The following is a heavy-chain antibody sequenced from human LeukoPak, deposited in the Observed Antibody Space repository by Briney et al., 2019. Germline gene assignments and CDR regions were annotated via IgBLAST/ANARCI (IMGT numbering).Heavy chain of an antibody. Sequence: PGGSLRLSCAASGFTFSRYAMSWVRQAPGKGLEWFSAISGSGGSTYYADSVKGRFTISRDNSKNTLYLQMNSLRAEDTAVYYCAKDKVAVQSFYFDYWGQGTLVTVSS. J-gene: IGHJ4*02. D-gene: IGHD6-19*01. CDR3: AKDKVAVQSFYFDY. CDR2: ISGSGGST. V-gene: IGHV3-23*01. CDR1: GFTFSRYA.